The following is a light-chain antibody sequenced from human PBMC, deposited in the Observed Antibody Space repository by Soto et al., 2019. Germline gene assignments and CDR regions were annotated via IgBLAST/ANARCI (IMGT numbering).Light chain of an antibody. J-gene: IGKJ5*01. CDR3: QQYGRAPIT. CDR1: QSVSSSY. Sequence: EIVLTQSPGTLSLSPGERATLSCRASQSVSSSYLAWYQQKPGQSPRLLIYGASSRATGIPDRFIGSGSGTDFTLTISRLEPEDFAVYACQQYGRAPITFGQGTRLEIK. V-gene: IGKV3-20*01. CDR2: GAS.